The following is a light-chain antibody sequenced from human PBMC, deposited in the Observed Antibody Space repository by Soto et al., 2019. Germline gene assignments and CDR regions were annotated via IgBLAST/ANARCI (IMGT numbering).Light chain of an antibody. CDR2: AAS. CDR3: QQSYSASWT. Sequence: DIPMTQSPPSLSASVGDRVAITCRASQAISTSLNWYRQKPGKAHKLLIYAASSLQSGVQSRFSGSGSGTDFTLTISSLQPEDFATYYCQQSYSASWTFGQGTKVDIK. V-gene: IGKV1-39*01. CDR1: QAISTS. J-gene: IGKJ1*01.